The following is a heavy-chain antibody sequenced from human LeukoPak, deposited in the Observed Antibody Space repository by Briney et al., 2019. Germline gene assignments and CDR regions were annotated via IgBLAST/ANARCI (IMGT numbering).Heavy chain of an antibody. CDR2: IWPDGSNK. J-gene: IGHJ4*02. D-gene: IGHD6-13*01. CDR3: ARKGSSSWYGGGWAY. Sequence: GGSLRLSCAASGFTFNSYGMFWVRQAPGKGLEWVAFIWPDGSNKLYGDSVKGRFTVSRDNSQNTLSLQMNSLRPEDTAVFYCARKGSSSWYGGGWAYWGQGILVTVSS. CDR1: GFTFNSYG. V-gene: IGHV3-30*02.